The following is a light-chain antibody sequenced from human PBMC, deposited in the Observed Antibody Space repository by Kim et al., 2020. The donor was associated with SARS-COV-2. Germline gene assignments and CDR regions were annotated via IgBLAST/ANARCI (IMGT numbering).Light chain of an antibody. CDR3: QKYDSAPWT. CDR2: AAS. Sequence: DTQMTQSPSSLSASVGDRVTITCRASLGIRDYLAWYQQKPGEVPKLLIYAASTLQSGVPLRFSGSGSGTDFTLNISDLQPEDAATYFCQKYDSAPWTFGQETKVEIK. V-gene: IGKV1-27*01. CDR1: LGIRDY. J-gene: IGKJ1*01.